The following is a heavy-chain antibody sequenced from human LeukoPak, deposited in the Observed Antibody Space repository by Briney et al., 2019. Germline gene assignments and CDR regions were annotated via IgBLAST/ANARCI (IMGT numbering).Heavy chain of an antibody. CDR3: ARSLGYCSPTRCYSAFDI. Sequence: PSETLSLTCTVSGGSISNSVYYWGWIRQPPGKGLEWIGTIYYSGSTYYNPSLKSRVTMSVDTSKNQFSLKLNSVTAADTAVFYCARSLGYCSPTRCYSAFDIWGQGTRVTVSS. CDR1: GGSISNSVYY. CDR2: IYYSGST. D-gene: IGHD2-2*02. J-gene: IGHJ3*02. V-gene: IGHV4-39*01.